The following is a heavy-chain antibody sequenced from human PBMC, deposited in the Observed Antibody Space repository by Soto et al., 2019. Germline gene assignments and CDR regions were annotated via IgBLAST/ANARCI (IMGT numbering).Heavy chain of an antibody. CDR3: ARALYSGSYYPDAFDI. Sequence: SETLSLTCAVSGGSISSSNWWSWVRQPPGKGLEWIGEIYHSGSTNYNPSLKSRVTISVDKSKNQFSLKLSSVTAADTAVYYCARALYSGSYYPDAFDIWGQGTMVTVSS. D-gene: IGHD1-26*01. CDR1: GGSISSSNW. J-gene: IGHJ3*02. V-gene: IGHV4-4*02. CDR2: IYHSGST.